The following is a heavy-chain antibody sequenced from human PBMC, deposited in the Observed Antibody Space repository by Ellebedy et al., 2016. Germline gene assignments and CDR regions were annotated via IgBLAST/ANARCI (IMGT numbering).Heavy chain of an antibody. D-gene: IGHD2-2*01. CDR2: IDPSDSYT. CDR3: ARLYEGYCSSTSCYGIDY. V-gene: IGHV5-10-1*01. CDR1: GYSFTSYW. J-gene: IGHJ4*02. Sequence: GGSLRLSCKGSGYSFTSYWISWVRQMPGKGLEWMGRIDPSDSYTNYSPSFQGHVTISADKSISTAYLQWSSLKASDTAMYYCARLYEGYCSSTSCYGIDYWGQGTLVTVSS.